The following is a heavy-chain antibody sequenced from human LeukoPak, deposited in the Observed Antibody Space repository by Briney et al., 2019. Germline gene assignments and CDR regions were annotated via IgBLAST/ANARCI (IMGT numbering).Heavy chain of an antibody. CDR3: ARDFALLSDSSGPSDY. CDR2: ISSSSSYI. CDR1: GFTFSSYS. Sequence: GGSLRLSCAASGFTFSSYSMNWVRQAPGKGLEWVSSISSSSSYIYYADSVKGRFTISRDNSKNTLYLQMNSLRAEDTAVYYCARDFALLSDSSGPSDYWGQGTLVTVSS. J-gene: IGHJ4*02. V-gene: IGHV3-21*01. D-gene: IGHD3-22*01.